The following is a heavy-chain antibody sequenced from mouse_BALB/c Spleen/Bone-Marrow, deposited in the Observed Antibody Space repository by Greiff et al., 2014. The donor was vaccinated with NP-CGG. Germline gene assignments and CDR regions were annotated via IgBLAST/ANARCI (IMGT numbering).Heavy chain of an antibody. V-gene: IGHV1S81*02. D-gene: IGHD2-13*01. J-gene: IGHJ4*01. CDR1: GYTFTSYW. Sequence: VQLQQSGAELVKPGTSVKLSCKTSGYTFTSYWMHWVKQRPGQGLGWIGEINPSNGRTNYNEKFKNKATLTVDKSSSTAYMQLSSLTSEDSAVYFCARTYGDSPYFYGMDYWGQGTSVTVSS. CDR2: INPSNGRT. CDR3: ARTYGDSPYFYGMDY.